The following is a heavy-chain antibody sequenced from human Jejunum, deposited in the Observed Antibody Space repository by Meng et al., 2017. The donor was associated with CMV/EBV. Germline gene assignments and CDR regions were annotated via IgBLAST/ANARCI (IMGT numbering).Heavy chain of an antibody. J-gene: IGHJ6*02. CDR2: IRNDGSKK. V-gene: IGHV3-30*02. CDR1: GFTVRTYG. D-gene: IGHD3-22*01. CDR3: AKAYDSGMDV. Sequence: CAASGFTVRTYGMNWVRQAPGKGLEWVAFIRNDGSKKFYADSVRGRFTVSRDNSKNTLYVQMNSLRAEDTAVYYCAKAYDSGMDVWGQGTTVTVSS.